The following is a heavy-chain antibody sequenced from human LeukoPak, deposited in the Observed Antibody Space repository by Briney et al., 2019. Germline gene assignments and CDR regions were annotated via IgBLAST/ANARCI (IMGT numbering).Heavy chain of an antibody. Sequence: SETLSLTCTVSGGSISSYYWSWIRQPPGKGLEWIGYIYYSGSTNYNPSLKSRVTISVDTSKNQFSLKLSSVTAADTAVYYCAREYYDSSGYFFAFAIWGQGTTVTVSS. CDR3: AREYYDSSGYFFAFAI. V-gene: IGHV4-59*01. CDR1: GGSISSYY. D-gene: IGHD3-22*01. J-gene: IGHJ3*02. CDR2: IYYSGST.